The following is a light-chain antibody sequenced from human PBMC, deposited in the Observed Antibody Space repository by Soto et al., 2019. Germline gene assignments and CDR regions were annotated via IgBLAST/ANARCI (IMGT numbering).Light chain of an antibody. Sequence: LVMTQSPATLSVSPGARAKISCRASPSLSSNLAWYQQKPGQDPRILIYGASTRATGIPARFSGSGSGTEFTLTISSLQSEDSAVYYCQQQNNLPPTFGQGTKVDIK. J-gene: IGKJ1*01. CDR1: PSLSSN. CDR2: GAS. CDR3: QQQNNLPPT. V-gene: IGKV3-15*01.